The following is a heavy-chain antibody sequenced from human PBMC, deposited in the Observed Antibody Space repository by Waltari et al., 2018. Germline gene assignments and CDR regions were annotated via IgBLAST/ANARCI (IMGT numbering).Heavy chain of an antibody. CDR3: ARGMVGAAYFDC. J-gene: IGHJ4*02. CDR2: ISSRSTI. D-gene: IGHD1-26*01. CDR1: GFTFSSYS. Sequence: EVQLVESGGGLVQPGGSLRLSCVASGFTFSSYSMNWVRQAPGKGLEWVSYISSRSTINYADSVKGRVTISRDSPKNSLYLQMNSLRAEDAAVYYCARGMVGAAYFDCWGQGALVSVSS. V-gene: IGHV3-48*04.